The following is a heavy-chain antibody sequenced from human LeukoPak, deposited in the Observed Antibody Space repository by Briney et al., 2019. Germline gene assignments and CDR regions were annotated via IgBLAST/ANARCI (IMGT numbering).Heavy chain of an antibody. V-gene: IGHV4-34*01. Sequence: SETLSLTCAVYGGSFSGKYWTWIRQPPHKGLEWIGEITHSGSTYYNPSLKSRVTISVDTSRNQFSLKLNSVTAAGTAVYYCARDLMTWGQGTLVTVSS. J-gene: IGHJ4*02. CDR2: ITHSGST. CDR1: GGSFSGKY. CDR3: ARDLMT.